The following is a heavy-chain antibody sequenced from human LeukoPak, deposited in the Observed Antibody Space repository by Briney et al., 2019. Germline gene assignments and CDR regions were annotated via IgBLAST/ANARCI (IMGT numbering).Heavy chain of an antibody. D-gene: IGHD3-22*01. V-gene: IGHV1-2*02. CDR2: INPNSGGT. CDR1: GYTFTGYY. CDR3: AIRDTTYYYDSSSSDDAFDI. Sequence: GASVKVSCKTSGYTFTGYYMHWVRQAPGQGLEWMGWINPNSGGTNYAQKFQGRVTMTRDTSISTAYMELSRLRSDDTAVYYCAIRDTTYYYDSSSSDDAFDIWGQGTMVTVSS. J-gene: IGHJ3*02.